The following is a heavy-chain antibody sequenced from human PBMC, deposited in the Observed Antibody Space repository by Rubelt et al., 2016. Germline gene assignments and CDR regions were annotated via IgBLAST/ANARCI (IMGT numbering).Heavy chain of an antibody. D-gene: IGHD5-24*01. V-gene: IGHV3-21*06. J-gene: IGHJ4*02. Sequence: GSLRLSCAASGFSFGIYSMIWIRQAPGKGLEWVSSIDNSGGRVFYADSVKGRFTNYRDNARNSLYLQMNSLRAEDTAVYYCARAGRWLQSLGDYWGQGTLVTVSS. CDR3: ARAGRWLQSLGDY. CDR1: GFSFGIYS. CDR2: IDNSGGRV.